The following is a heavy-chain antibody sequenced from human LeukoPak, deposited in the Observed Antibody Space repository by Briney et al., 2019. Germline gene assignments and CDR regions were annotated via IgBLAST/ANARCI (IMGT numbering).Heavy chain of an antibody. D-gene: IGHD2-15*01. J-gene: IGHJ5*02. CDR1: GGSFSGYY. CDR3: AILRGYCSGGSCYPRGWFDP. Sequence: SETLSLTCAVYGGSFSGYYWSWIRQPPGKGLEWIGEINHSGSTNYNPSLKSRVTISVDTSKNQFSLKLSSVTAADTAVYYCAILRGYCSGGSCYPRGWFDPWGQGTLVTVSS. V-gene: IGHV4-34*01. CDR2: INHSGST.